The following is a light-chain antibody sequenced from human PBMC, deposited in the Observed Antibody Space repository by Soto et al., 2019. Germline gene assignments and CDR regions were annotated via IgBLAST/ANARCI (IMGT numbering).Light chain of an antibody. CDR3: HESYSTPAVS. J-gene: IGKJ4*01. V-gene: IGKV1-39*01. Sequence: DIQMTQFPSSLSASLGDRVTITCRASQNIDNYLNWYQHKPGKAPKLLIYATSTLQSGVPARFSGSGSGTEFTLSISSLQAEDFAIYFCHESYSTPAVSFGGGTKVEIK. CDR2: ATS. CDR1: QNIDNY.